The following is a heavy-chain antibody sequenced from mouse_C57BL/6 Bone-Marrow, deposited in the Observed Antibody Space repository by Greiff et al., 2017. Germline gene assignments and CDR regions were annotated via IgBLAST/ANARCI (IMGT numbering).Heavy chain of an antibody. D-gene: IGHD2-2*01. J-gene: IGHJ3*01. Sequence: QVQLQQPGAELVKPGASVKLSCKASGYTFTSYWMHWVKQRPGQGLEWIGMIHPNSGSTNYNEKFKSKATLTVDISSSTAYMQLSSLTSEDSAVYYCARGYDVFAYWGQGTLVTVSA. CDR3: ARGYDVFAY. CDR1: GYTFTSYW. CDR2: IHPNSGST. V-gene: IGHV1-64*01.